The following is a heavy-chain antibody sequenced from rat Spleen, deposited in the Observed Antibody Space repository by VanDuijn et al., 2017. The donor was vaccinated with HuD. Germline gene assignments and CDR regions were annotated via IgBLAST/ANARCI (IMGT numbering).Heavy chain of an antibody. D-gene: IGHD1-12*01. Sequence: EVQLVESGGGLVQPGRSLKISCVASGFTFSNYWMTWIRQAPGKGLEWVATITHIGGSTYYPDSVKGRFTISRDNAKSTLYLQMNSLRSEDTATYYCTREDYVLTDWGQGVMVTVSS. CDR3: TREDYVLTD. CDR2: ITHIGGST. CDR1: GFTFSNYW. J-gene: IGHJ2*01. V-gene: IGHV5-31*01.